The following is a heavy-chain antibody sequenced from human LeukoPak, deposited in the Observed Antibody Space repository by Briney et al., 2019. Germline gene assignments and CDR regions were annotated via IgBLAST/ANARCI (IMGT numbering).Heavy chain of an antibody. Sequence: PSETMSLTCAVYGGSFSGYYWSWTRQPPGKGLEWIGEINHSGSTNYNPSLKSRVTISVDTSKNQFSLKLSSVTAADTAVYYCATQGYSSSWAYSYPDAFDIWGQGTMVTVSS. V-gene: IGHV4-34*01. CDR1: GGSFSGYY. D-gene: IGHD6-13*01. J-gene: IGHJ3*02. CDR2: INHSGST. CDR3: ATQGYSSSWAYSYPDAFDI.